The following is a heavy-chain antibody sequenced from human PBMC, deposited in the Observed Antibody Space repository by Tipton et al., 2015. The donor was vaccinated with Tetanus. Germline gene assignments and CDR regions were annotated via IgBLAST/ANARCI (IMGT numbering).Heavy chain of an antibody. CDR2: IYIGGSI. Sequence: SLRLSCAASGFSVSNNYMSWVRQAPGKGLEWVSVIYIGGSIYYTDSVKGRFTISRDDAKNSVYLQMNSLRAGDTAVYYCARDFITTDYYFDHWGQGTLVTVSS. J-gene: IGHJ4*02. CDR1: GFSVSNNY. V-gene: IGHV3-53*01. CDR3: ARDFITTDYYFDH. D-gene: IGHD4-17*01.